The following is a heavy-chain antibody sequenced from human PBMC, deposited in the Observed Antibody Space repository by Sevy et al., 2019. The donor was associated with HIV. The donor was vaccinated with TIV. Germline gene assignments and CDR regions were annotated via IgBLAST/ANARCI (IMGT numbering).Heavy chain of an antibody. D-gene: IGHD6-13*01. CDR2: ISGSGGST. J-gene: IGHJ6*03. V-gene: IGHV3-23*01. CDR3: AKDWGSSDAYYYYYMDV. CDR1: GFTFSSYA. Sequence: GGSLRLSCAASGFTFSSYAMSWVRQAPGKGLEWVSAISGSGGSTYYADSVKGRFTISRDNSKNTLYLQMNSLRAEDTAVYYCAKDWGSSDAYYYYYMDVWGKGTTDTVSS.